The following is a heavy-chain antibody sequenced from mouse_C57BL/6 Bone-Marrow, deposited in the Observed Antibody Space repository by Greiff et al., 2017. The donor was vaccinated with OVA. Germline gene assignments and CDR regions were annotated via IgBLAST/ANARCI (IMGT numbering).Heavy chain of an antibody. Sequence: QVQLQQPGAELVKPGASVKMSCKASGYTFTSYWITWVKQRPGQGLEWIGDIYPGSGSTNYNEKFKSKATLTVDTSSSTAYMQLSSLTSEDSAVYFCARSYYYGSSEGFAYWGQGTLVTVSA. J-gene: IGHJ3*01. CDR1: GYTFTSYW. CDR3: ARSYYYGSSEGFAY. D-gene: IGHD1-1*01. V-gene: IGHV1-55*01. CDR2: IYPGSGST.